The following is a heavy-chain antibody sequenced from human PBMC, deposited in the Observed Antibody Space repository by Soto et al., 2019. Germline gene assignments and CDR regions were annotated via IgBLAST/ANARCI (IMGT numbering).Heavy chain of an antibody. D-gene: IGHD1-26*01. V-gene: IGHV1-69*01. J-gene: IGHJ6*02. CDR1: RVAFSKFI. Sequence: QAPLEQSGGEVKKPGSSVKVSCKASRVAFSKFIVTWVRQAPGLGLEWVGGIIPIFGTANYAQKFQGRVTITADESTSTSYMEVNNLRSEDTAVYYCAKVRYSIPMGYYYGMDVWGQGTTVTVSS. CDR3: AKVRYSIPMGYYYGMDV. CDR2: IIPIFGTA.